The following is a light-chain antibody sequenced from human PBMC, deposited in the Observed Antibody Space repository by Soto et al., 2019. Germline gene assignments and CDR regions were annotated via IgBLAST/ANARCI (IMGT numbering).Light chain of an antibody. V-gene: IGKV3-15*01. J-gene: IGKJ1*01. CDR2: GAS. CDR3: QQYNNWPQT. Sequence: EVVLTQSPGTLSLSPGERATLSCRASQSVSSNYLAWYQQKPGQAPRLLIYGASTRATGIPARFSGSGSGTEFTLTISSLQSEDFAVYYCQQYNNWPQTFGQGTKVDTK. CDR1: QSVSSN.